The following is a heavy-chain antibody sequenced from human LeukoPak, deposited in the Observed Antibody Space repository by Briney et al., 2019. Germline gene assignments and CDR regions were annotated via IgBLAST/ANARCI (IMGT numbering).Heavy chain of an antibody. Sequence: GESLKISCQGSGYDSGVSFTSHSIAWVRQMPGKGLEWMGIIYPGDSDTRYSPSFQGQVTISADKSISTAYLQWNSLKASDTAMYYCARRQVRGIIMDAFDIWGQGTMVTVSS. D-gene: IGHD3-10*01. CDR1: GYDSGVSFTSHS. J-gene: IGHJ3*02. V-gene: IGHV5-51*01. CDR3: ARRQVRGIIMDAFDI. CDR2: IYPGDSDT.